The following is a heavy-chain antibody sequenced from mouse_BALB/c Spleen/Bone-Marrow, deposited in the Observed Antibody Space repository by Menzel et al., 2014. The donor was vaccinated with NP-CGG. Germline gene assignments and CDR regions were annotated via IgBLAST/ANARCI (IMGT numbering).Heavy chain of an antibody. Sequence: DVKLVESGPSLVKPSQTLSLTCSVTGDSITSCYWNWIRKFPGNKLEYMGYISYSGNTYYNPSLKSRISITRGTSKNQYYLQLNSVTTEDTATYYCATYDGYCFDYWGQGTTLTVSS. CDR2: ISYSGNT. J-gene: IGHJ2*01. V-gene: IGHV3-8*02. D-gene: IGHD2-3*01. CDR1: GDSITSCY. CDR3: ATYDGYCFDY.